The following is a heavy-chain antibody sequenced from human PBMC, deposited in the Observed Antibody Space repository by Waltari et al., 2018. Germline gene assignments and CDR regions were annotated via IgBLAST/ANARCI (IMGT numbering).Heavy chain of an antibody. Sequence: EVRLVDSGGDLTQPGGSLRLSCVAHGFTLTSYPLSWVRQVPGKGLEGVSSITASGHITYYADSVKGRFSISRDNSKNTVYLQMDSLRAEDTAVYHCAKGETTGWYRCFDYWGQGTQVTVSS. V-gene: IGHV3-23*04. CDR1: GFTLTSYP. D-gene: IGHD6-19*01. CDR2: ITASGHIT. CDR3: AKGETTGWYRCFDY. J-gene: IGHJ4*02.